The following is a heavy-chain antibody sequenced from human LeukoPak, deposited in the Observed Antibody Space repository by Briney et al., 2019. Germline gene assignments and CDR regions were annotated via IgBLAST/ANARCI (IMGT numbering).Heavy chain of an antibody. V-gene: IGHV1-2*02. D-gene: IGHD4-23*01. CDR1: GYTFTGYY. CDR3: ARIWAAVVTDYWYFDL. J-gene: IGHJ2*01. Sequence: ASVKVSCKASGYTFTGYYMHWVRQAPGQGLEWMGWISPNSGGTNYAQKFQGRVTMTRDTSISTAYMELSRLRSDDTAMYYCARIWAAVVTDYWYFDLWGRGTLVSVSS. CDR2: ISPNSGGT.